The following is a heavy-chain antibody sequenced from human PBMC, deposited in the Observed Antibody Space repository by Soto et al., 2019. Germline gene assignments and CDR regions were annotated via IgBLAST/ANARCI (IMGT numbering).Heavy chain of an antibody. V-gene: IGHV1-18*01. CDR2: INTYNGNT. J-gene: IGHJ6*02. Sequence: QVQLVQSGAEVKNPGASVKVSCKASGYTFTRYGIGWARQAPGQGLEWMGWINTYNGNTNYAQNVQGRVTLTTDTXXSTAYMELRSLRSTDTAIYYCAMVDVYVTPSPQDVWGQGTTVIVSS. CDR3: AMVDVYVTPSPQDV. D-gene: IGHD3-16*01. CDR1: GYTFTRYG.